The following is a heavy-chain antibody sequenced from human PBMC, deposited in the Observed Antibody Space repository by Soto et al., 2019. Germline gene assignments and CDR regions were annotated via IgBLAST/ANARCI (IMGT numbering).Heavy chain of an antibody. Sequence: EVQLVESGGGLVQPGGSLRLSCAASGFTFSSYSMNWVRQAPGKGLEWVSYISSSSSTIYYADSLKGRFTISRDNAKNSLYLQMNSLSAEDTAVYYCARWGITMVRGGAYYYYYMDVWGKGTTVTVSS. CDR3: ARWGITMVRGGAYYYYYMDV. D-gene: IGHD3-10*01. J-gene: IGHJ6*03. CDR2: ISSSSSTI. V-gene: IGHV3-48*01. CDR1: GFTFSSYS.